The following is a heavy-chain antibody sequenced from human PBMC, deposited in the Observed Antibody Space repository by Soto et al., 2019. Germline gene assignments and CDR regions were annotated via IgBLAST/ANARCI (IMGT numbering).Heavy chain of an antibody. CDR1: GGSISSSNW. CDR3: AREGGYCSGGSCYRRIDY. J-gene: IGHJ4*02. V-gene: IGHV4-4*02. Sequence: SETLSLTCAVSGGSISSSNWWSWVRQPPGKGLEWIGEIYHSGSTNYNPSLKSRVTISVDKSKNQFSLKLSSVTAADTAVYYCAREGGYCSGGSCYRRIDYWGQGTLVTVSS. CDR2: IYHSGST. D-gene: IGHD2-15*01.